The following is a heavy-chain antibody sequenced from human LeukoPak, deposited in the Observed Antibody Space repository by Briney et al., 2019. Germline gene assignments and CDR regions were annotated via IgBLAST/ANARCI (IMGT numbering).Heavy chain of an antibody. J-gene: IGHJ3*02. CDR3: GRGGGGGLGVGAFDS. D-gene: IGHD3-3*01. V-gene: IGHV3-53*01. Sequence: PGGSLRLSCAASGFTVSSNYMSWVRQAPGKGLEWVSVIYNGGSTYYAHSVKGRFTISRDNSKNTLFLQMNCLRAGDTAVYYCGRGGGGGLGVGAFDSWGQGTMVSVSS. CDR2: IYNGGST. CDR1: GFTVSSNY.